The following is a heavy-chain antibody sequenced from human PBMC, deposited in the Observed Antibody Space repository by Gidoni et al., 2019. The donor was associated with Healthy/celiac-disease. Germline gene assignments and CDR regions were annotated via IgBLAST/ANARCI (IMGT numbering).Heavy chain of an antibody. CDR1: GFPFSSTA. Sequence: EVQLLESGGGLVQPGGSLRLSCAASGFPFSSTAMCWVRQAPGKGLEWVSAISGSGGSTYYADSVKGRFTISRDNSKNTLYLQMNSLRAEDTAVYYCAKDPYRIVGATMGGYFDYWGQGTLVTVSS. V-gene: IGHV3-23*01. D-gene: IGHD1-26*01. CDR2: ISGSGGST. J-gene: IGHJ4*02. CDR3: AKDPYRIVGATMGGYFDY.